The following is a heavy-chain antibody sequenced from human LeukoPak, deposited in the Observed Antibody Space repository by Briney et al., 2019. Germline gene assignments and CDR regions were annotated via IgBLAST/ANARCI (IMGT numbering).Heavy chain of an antibody. D-gene: IGHD3-22*01. CDR3: ARDRYYYDSSGYHFDY. Sequence: PSETLSLTCTVSGGSISSYYWSWIRQPPGKGLEWIGYIYYSGSTNYNPSLKSRVTMSVDTSKNQFSLKLSSVTAADTAVYYCARDRYYYDSSGYHFDYWGQGTLVTVSS. V-gene: IGHV4-59*12. J-gene: IGHJ4*02. CDR1: GGSISSYY. CDR2: IYYSGST.